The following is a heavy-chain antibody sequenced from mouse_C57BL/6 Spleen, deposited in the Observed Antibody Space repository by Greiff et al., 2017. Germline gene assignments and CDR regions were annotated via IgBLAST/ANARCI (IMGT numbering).Heavy chain of an antibody. CDR3: ALITTVYFDY. J-gene: IGHJ2*01. V-gene: IGHV1-82*01. CDR1: GYAFSSSW. Sequence: QVQLQQSGPELVKPGASVKISCKASGYAFSSSWMNWVKQRPGKGLEWIGRIYPGDGDTNYNGKFKGKATLTADKSSSTAYMQLSSLTSEDSAVYFCALITTVYFDYWGQGTTLTVSS. D-gene: IGHD1-1*01. CDR2: IYPGDGDT.